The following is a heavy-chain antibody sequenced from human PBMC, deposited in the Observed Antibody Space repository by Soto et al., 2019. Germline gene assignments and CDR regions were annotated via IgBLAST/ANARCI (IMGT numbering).Heavy chain of an antibody. Sequence: SETLSLTCAVSGVSISSSSNYWGWIRQPPGKGLEWIGTIYYGGSSYSNPSLKSRVTISLDTSKNQFSLTLTSVTAADTAVYYCARHGSYWGQGTLVTVSS. CDR2: IYYGGSS. CDR1: GVSISSSSNY. J-gene: IGHJ4*02. CDR3: ARHGSY. V-gene: IGHV4-39*01.